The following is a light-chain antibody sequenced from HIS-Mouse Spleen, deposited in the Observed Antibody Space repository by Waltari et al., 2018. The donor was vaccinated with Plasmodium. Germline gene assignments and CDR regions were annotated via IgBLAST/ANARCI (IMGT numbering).Light chain of an antibody. V-gene: IGLV2-23*01. CDR2: EGR. CDR3: CSYAGSSTYV. Sequence: QSALTQPASVSGSPGQSITISCTGTSSDVGSYNLVSWYQQPPGKAPKLMIYEGRKRPSGVANSFSGSKSGNTASLTSSGLQAEDEADYYCCSYAGSSTYVFGTGTKVTVL. CDR1: SSDVGSYNL. J-gene: IGLJ1*01.